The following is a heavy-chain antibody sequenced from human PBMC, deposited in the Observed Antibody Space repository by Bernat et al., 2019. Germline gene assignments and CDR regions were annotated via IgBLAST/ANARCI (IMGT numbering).Heavy chain of an antibody. CDR1: GFTFSSYW. CDR2: IKQDGSEK. Sequence: EVQLVESGGGLVQPGGSLRLSCAASGFTFSSYWMSWVRQAPGKGLEWVANIKQDGSEKYYVDSVKGRFTISRDNAKNSLYLQMNSLRAEDTAVYYCARWMVSDPLEVDDYWGQGTLVTVSS. V-gene: IGHV3-7*01. CDR3: ARWMVSDPLEVDDY. J-gene: IGHJ4*02. D-gene: IGHD5-18*01.